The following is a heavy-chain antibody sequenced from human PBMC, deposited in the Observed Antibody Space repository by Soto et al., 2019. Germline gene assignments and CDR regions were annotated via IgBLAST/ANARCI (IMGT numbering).Heavy chain of an antibody. CDR2: ISYDGSNK. CDR3: ARVRAKYGGGGGSCYGY. CDR1: GFTFSSYA. D-gene: IGHD2-15*01. V-gene: IGHV3-30-3*01. Sequence: QVQLVESGGGVVQPGRSLRLSCAASGFTFSSYAMHWVRQAPGKGLEWVAVISYDGSNKYYADSVKGRFTISSDNSKNTLYLQMNSLRAEDTAVYYCARVRAKYGGGGGSCYGYWGQGTLVTVSS. J-gene: IGHJ4*02.